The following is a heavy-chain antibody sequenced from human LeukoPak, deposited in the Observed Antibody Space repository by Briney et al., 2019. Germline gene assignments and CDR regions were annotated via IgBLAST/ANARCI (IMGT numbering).Heavy chain of an antibody. CDR1: GFTFSSYW. V-gene: IGHV3-74*01. J-gene: IGHJ4*02. CDR3: AKGLSGYYHLFDY. CDR2: INSDGSST. Sequence: GGSLRLSCAASGFTFSSYWMHWVRQAPGKGLVWVSRINSDGSSTSYADSVKGRFTISRDSFKNTLYLQMNSLRAEDTAVYYCAKGLSGYYHLFDYWGQGTLVTVSS. D-gene: IGHD3-22*01.